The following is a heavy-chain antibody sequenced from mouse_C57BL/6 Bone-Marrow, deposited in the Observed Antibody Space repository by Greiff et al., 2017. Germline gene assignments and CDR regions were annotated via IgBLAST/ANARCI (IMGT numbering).Heavy chain of an antibody. V-gene: IGHV3-8*01. Sequence: EVMLVESGPGLAKPSQTLSLTCSVTGYSITSDYWNWIRKFPGNKLEYMGYISYSGSTYYNPSLKSRISITRDTSKNQYYLQLNSVTTEDTATYYCARYPDYGSSYWYFDVWGTGTTVTVSS. CDR3: ARYPDYGSSYWYFDV. D-gene: IGHD1-1*01. CDR1: GYSITSDY. CDR2: ISYSGST. J-gene: IGHJ1*03.